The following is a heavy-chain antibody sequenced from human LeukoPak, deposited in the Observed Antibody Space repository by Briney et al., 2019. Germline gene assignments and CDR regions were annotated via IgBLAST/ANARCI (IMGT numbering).Heavy chain of an antibody. J-gene: IGHJ4*02. D-gene: IGHD3-22*01. Sequence: ASVKVSCKASGYTFTSYAMHWVRQAPGQRLEWMGWINAGNGNTKYSQKFQGRVTITRDTSAGTAYMELSSLRSEDTAVYYCARMGGYYYDSSGPEGFNYWGQGTLVTVSS. V-gene: IGHV1-3*01. CDR2: INAGNGNT. CDR3: ARMGGYYYDSSGPEGFNY. CDR1: GYTFTSYA.